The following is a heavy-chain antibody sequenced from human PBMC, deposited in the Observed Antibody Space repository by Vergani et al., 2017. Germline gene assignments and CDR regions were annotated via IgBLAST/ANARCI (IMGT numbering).Heavy chain of an antibody. CDR3: ARVSAYCGGDCSRDY. J-gene: IGHJ4*02. Sequence: EVQLLESGGGLVKPGGSLRLSCAASGFTFSSYSMNWVRQAPGKGLEWVSSISSSSSYIYYADSVKGRFTISRDNAKNSLYLQMNSLRAEDTAVYYCARVSAYCGGDCSRDYWGQGTLVTVSS. V-gene: IGHV3-21*01. CDR1: GFTFSSYS. CDR2: ISSSSSYI. D-gene: IGHD2-21*02.